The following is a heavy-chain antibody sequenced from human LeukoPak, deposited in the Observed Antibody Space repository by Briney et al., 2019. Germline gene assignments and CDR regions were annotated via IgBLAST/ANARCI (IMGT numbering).Heavy chain of an antibody. J-gene: IGHJ4*02. D-gene: IGHD6-13*01. Sequence: PGGSLRLSCVVSGLTFSNYWMIWVRQAPGKGLEWVANIKDDGSEKYYVDSVKGRFTISRDDAKNSLYLQMNSLRAEDTAVYYCARARDSSWDYWGQGTLVTVSS. V-gene: IGHV3-7*03. CDR1: GLTFSNYW. CDR3: ARARDSSWDY. CDR2: IKDDGSEK.